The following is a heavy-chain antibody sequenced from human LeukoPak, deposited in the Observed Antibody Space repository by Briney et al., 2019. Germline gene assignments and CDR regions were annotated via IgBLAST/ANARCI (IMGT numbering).Heavy chain of an antibody. Sequence: SETLSLTCTVSGGSISSSSYYWGWLRQPPGKGLEWIGSMYYSGSTYYNPSLKSRVTISVDTSKNQFSLKLSSVTAADTAVYYCAREGTVRWFDPWGQGTLVTVSS. J-gene: IGHJ5*02. V-gene: IGHV4-39*02. CDR1: GGSISSSSYY. D-gene: IGHD1-14*01. CDR2: MYYSGST. CDR3: AREGTVRWFDP.